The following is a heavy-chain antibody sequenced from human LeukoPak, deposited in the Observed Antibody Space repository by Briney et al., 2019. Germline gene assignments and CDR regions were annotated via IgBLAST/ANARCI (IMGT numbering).Heavy chain of an antibody. CDR2: INQDGSER. Sequence: GGSLRLSCAASRFTFTYSMRWVRQVPGKGLEWVATINQDGSERQHVDSVKGRFSISRDNPKNSLYLQMDSLRAEDTAIYYCARGSGWLDYWGQGTLVTVSS. D-gene: IGHD6-19*01. V-gene: IGHV3-7*01. J-gene: IGHJ4*02. CDR3: ARGSGWLDY. CDR1: RFTFTYS.